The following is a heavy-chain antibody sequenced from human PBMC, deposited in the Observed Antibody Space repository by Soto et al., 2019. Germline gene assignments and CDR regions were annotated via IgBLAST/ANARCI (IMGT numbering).Heavy chain of an antibody. J-gene: IGHJ6*02. V-gene: IGHV1-69*13. CDR1: GGTFXSYA. D-gene: IGHD3-3*01. Sequence: SVKVSCKASGGTFXSYAISWLRQAPGKGLEWMGGIIPIFGTANYAQKFQGRVTITADESTSTAYMELSSLRSEDTAVYYCARDLGIYDFWSGYYNGRMDVWGQGTTVTVSS. CDR2: IIPIFGTA. CDR3: ARDLGIYDFWSGYYNGRMDV.